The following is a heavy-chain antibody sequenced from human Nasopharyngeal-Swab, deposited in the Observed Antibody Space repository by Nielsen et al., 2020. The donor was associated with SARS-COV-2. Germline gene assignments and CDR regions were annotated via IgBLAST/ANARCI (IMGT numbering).Heavy chain of an antibody. V-gene: IGHV4-59*01. CDR1: GVSISSYY. J-gene: IGHJ4*02. CDR2: LYYRGYT. Sequence: SETLSLTCTVSGVSISSYYLSWIRQPPGKGLEWIGYLYYRGYTNYNPSLKSRVAISVDTTKNQFSLKLSSVTAADTAVYYCARQHSSGWPVFDYWGQGTLVTVSS. CDR3: ARQHSSGWPVFDY. D-gene: IGHD6-19*01.